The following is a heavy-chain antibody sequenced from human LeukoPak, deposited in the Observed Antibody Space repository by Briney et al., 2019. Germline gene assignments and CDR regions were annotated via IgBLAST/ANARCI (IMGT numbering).Heavy chain of an antibody. Sequence: GGSLRLTCAASGFTFSSYWMHWVRQAPGKGLVWVSRINSDGSSTSYADSVKGRFTISRDNAKDTLYLQMNSLRAEDTAVYYCARANYYGSGSGNDYWGQGTLVTVSS. CDR1: GFTFSSYW. D-gene: IGHD3-10*01. J-gene: IGHJ4*02. CDR3: ARANYYGSGSGNDY. V-gene: IGHV3-74*01. CDR2: INSDGSST.